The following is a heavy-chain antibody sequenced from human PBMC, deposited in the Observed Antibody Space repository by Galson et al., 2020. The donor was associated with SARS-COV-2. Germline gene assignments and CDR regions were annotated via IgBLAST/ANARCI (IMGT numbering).Heavy chain of an antibody. Sequence: GGSLRLSCVASGFTFNTYSFNWVRQAPGKGLEWISYISTIITTTYYADSVKGRFIISRDNAKNSLYLQMNSLTAEDTAVYYCSTMVRGDYYNPVDYWGQGALVTVSS. V-gene: IGHV3-48*01. D-gene: IGHD3-10*01. CDR3: STMVRGDYYNPVDY. CDR1: GFTFNTYS. CDR2: ISTIITTT. J-gene: IGHJ4*02.